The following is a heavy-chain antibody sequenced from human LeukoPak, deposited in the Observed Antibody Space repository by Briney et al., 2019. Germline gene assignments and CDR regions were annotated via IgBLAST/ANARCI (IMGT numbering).Heavy chain of an antibody. D-gene: IGHD1-1*01. J-gene: IGHJ4*02. Sequence: PSETLSLTCTVSGASIRSHYWSWIRQPPGKGLEWIGYIYYSGSTNYNPSLKSRVTISVDTSKNQFSLKLSSVTAADTAVYYCARVPGYPYFDYWGQGTLVTVSS. CDR2: IYYSGST. V-gene: IGHV4-59*11. CDR1: GASIRSHY. CDR3: ARVPGYPYFDY.